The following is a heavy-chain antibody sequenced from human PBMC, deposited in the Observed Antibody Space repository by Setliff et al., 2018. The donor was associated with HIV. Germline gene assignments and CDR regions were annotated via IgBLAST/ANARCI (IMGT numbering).Heavy chain of an antibody. V-gene: IGHV5-51*01. CDR1: GYSFTNYW. J-gene: IGHJ4*02. CDR2: IYPSDSYI. D-gene: IGHD1-26*01. Sequence: PGESLKISCKGSGYSFTNYWINWVRQMPGKGLEWMGIIYPSDSYIRYSPSFQGQVTISADKSISTAYLQWSSLKASDTAMYYCARGRGSYSEYFDYWGQGTLVTVSS. CDR3: ARGRGSYSEYFDY.